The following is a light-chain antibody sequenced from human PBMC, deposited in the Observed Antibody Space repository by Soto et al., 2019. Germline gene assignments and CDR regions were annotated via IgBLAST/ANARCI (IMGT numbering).Light chain of an antibody. CDR2: GAS. Sequence: EIVMTQSPATLSVSPGERATLSCRASQSISSYLAWYQQKPGQAPRLLIYGASTRATDIPARFSGGGSGTEFTLTINSLQSEDVAVYYCHQVNDWPRGTFGQGTKVKVK. CDR1: QSISSY. V-gene: IGKV3-15*01. J-gene: IGKJ1*01. CDR3: HQVNDWPRGT.